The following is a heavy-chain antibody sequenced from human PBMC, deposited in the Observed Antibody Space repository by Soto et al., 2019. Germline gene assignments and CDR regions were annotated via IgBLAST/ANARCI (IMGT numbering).Heavy chain of an antibody. Sequence: SETLSLTCSVSGGSISPDFWSCIRKPAGKGLVCIGRIYYPGRPKPNPPLKSRVSMSLDRARNQLSLKVTFLTAADTAVYYCAREGGYFDSSGSGVYHYNRVDVCGRGTTVTVSS. CDR1: GGSISPDF. D-gene: IGHD3-22*01. J-gene: IGHJ6*02. CDR3: AREGGYFDSSGSGVYHYNRVDV. V-gene: IGHV4-4*07. CDR2: IYYPGRP.